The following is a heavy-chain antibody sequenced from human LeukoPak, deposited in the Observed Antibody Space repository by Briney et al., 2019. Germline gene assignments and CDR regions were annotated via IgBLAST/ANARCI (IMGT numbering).Heavy chain of an antibody. CDR3: ARDSIAARPFDY. D-gene: IGHD6-6*01. CDR2: ISSSSSYI. J-gene: IGHJ4*02. CDR1: GFTFSSYW. Sequence: GGSLRLSCAASGFTFSSYWMSWVRQAPGKGLEWVSSISSSSSYIYYADSVKGRFTISRDNAKNSLYLQMNSLRAEDTAAYYCARDSIAARPFDYWGQGALVTVSS. V-gene: IGHV3-21*01.